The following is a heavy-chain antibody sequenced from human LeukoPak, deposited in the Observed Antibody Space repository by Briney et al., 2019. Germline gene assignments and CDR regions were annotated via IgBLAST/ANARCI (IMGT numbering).Heavy chain of an antibody. D-gene: IGHD3-22*01. CDR3: AKDQWYYDSIYAFDI. CDR1: GFTFSSYG. CDR2: ISGSGGST. J-gene: IGHJ3*02. Sequence: PGGSLRLSCAASGFTFSSYGMSWVRQAPGKGLEWVSAISGSGGSTYYADSVKGRFTISRDNSKNTLYLQMNSLRAEDTAVYYCAKDQWYYDSIYAFDIWGQGTMVTVSS. V-gene: IGHV3-23*01.